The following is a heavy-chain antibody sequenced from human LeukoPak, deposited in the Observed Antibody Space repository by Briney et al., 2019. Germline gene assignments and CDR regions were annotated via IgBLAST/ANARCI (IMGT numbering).Heavy chain of an antibody. CDR1: GFTFSKYN. J-gene: IGHJ4*02. CDR2: ISSISSAM. D-gene: IGHD5-12*01. Sequence: PGGSLRLSCAASGFTFSKYNMNWVRQAPGKGLEWVAYISSISSAMYYADSVKGRFTISRDNAKNSLYLQMNSLRADDTAVYYCAQSEIDYRYRCDNWGKGTLVTVSS. CDR3: AQSEIDYRYRCDN. V-gene: IGHV3-48*01.